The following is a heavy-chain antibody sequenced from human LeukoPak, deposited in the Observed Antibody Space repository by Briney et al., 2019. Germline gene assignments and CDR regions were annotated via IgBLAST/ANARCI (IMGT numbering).Heavy chain of an antibody. Sequence: GGSLRLSCAASGFTFSNSGMNWVRQAPGKGLEWVSFISLSSSYIYYADSVKGRFTISRDNAKNSLYLQMNSLRAEDTAVYYCARHETLDNWGQGTLVTVSS. J-gene: IGHJ4*02. CDR2: ISLSSSYI. CDR3: ARHETLDN. CDR1: GFTFSNSG. V-gene: IGHV3-21*01.